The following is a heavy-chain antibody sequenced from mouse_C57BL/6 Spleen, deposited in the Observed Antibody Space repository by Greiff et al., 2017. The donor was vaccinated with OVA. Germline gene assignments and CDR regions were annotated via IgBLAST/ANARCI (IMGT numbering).Heavy chain of an antibody. Sequence: QVQLQQSGAELVRPGASVKLSCKASGYTFTDYYINWVKQRPGQGLEWIARIYPGSGNTYYNEKFKGKATLTAEKSSSTAYMQLSSLTSEDSAVYFCARRGAIYYDYDYAMDYWGQGTSVTVSS. CDR2: IYPGSGNT. D-gene: IGHD2-4*01. CDR1: GYTFTDYY. V-gene: IGHV1-76*01. CDR3: ARRGAIYYDYDYAMDY. J-gene: IGHJ4*01.